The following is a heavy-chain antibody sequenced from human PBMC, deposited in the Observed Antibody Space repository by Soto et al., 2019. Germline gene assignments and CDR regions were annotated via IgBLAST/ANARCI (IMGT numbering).Heavy chain of an antibody. J-gene: IGHJ5*02. Sequence: QVQLVQSGAEVKKPGASVKVSCRASGYTFTNFGVTWVRRAPGQGLEWMGWISAYTDTPNYSQKFQGRVTMTTDTSTSTGYMDLRSLKSDDTAVYYCAKGIPCVEACFDPWGQGTLVTVSS. CDR2: ISAYTDTP. CDR3: AKGIPCVEACFDP. V-gene: IGHV1-18*01. CDR1: GYTFTNFG.